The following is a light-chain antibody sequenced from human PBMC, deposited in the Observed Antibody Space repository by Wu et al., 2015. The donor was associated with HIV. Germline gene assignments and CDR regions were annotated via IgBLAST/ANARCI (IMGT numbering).Light chain of an antibody. J-gene: IGKJ1*01. CDR1: QIVASN. Sequence: EIVLTQSPGTLSLSPGERVTLSCGASQIVASNYLAWYQQKPGQAPSLLIHSASTRATDIPARFSGSGSGTEFTLTISSLQSEDFAVYFCQQYNNWPRRFGQGTKVEIK. CDR2: SAS. V-gene: IGKV3-15*01. CDR3: QQYNNWPRR.